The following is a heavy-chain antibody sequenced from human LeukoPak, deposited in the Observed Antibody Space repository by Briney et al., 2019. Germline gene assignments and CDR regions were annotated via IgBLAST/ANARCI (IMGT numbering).Heavy chain of an antibody. Sequence: PGGTLRLSCAASGLSFSRQAMHWVRLAPGKGLEWVANIKEDGTETYYVDSVKGRFTISRDNAKNSLYLQMNSLRVEDTAVYYCAKEGRSLQTYWGQGTLVTVSS. D-gene: IGHD5-24*01. CDR1: GLSFSRQA. CDR2: IKEDGTET. V-gene: IGHV3-7*03. J-gene: IGHJ4*02. CDR3: AKEGRSLQTY.